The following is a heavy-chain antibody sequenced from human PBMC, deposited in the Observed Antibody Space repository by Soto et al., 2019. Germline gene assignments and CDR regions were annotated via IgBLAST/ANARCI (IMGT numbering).Heavy chain of an antibody. D-gene: IGHD2-2*01. CDR3: ARKILGSTSRPNYWYFDL. V-gene: IGHV3-23*01. J-gene: IGHJ2*01. CDR2: ISGGGDAA. CDR1: GFTFINYA. Sequence: EVHLLESGGGLVQPGGSPRLSCAGSGFTFINYAMNWVRQAPGKGLEWVSSISGGGDAAFFPDSVRGRFTISRDNSQNTVTLQMNSLGVDDTAVYYCARKILGSTSRPNYWYFDLWGRGTLVTVSS.